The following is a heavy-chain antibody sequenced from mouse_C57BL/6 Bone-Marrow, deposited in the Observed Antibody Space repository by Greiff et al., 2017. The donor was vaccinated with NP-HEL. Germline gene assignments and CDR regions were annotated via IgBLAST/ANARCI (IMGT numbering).Heavy chain of an antibody. J-gene: IGHJ3*01. V-gene: IGHV1-72*01. CDR3: ARSKSNSFAY. Sequence: VKPGASVKLSRKASGYTFSSYWMHWVKQWPGRGLEWIGRIDLNSGGTMYNEKFKSKATLTVDKPSSTAYMQLSSLTSEESAVYYCARSKSNSFAYWGQGTLVTVSA. CDR1: GYTFSSYW. D-gene: IGHD2-5*01. CDR2: IDLNSGGT.